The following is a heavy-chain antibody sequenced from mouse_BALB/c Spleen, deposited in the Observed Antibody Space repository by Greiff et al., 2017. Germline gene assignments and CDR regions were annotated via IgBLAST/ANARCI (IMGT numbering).Heavy chain of an antibody. CDR3: ARRHYGNYEWYFDV. D-gene: IGHD2-1*01. CDR2: IDPSDSYT. CDR1: GYTFTSYW. J-gene: IGHJ1*01. V-gene: IGHV1-69*02. Sequence: QVQLQQPGAELVKPGASVQLSCKASGYTFTSYWMHWVKQRPGQGLEWIGEIDPSDSYTNYNQKFKGKATLTVDKSSSTAYMQLSSLTSEDSAVYYCARRHYGNYEWYFDVGGAGTTVTVSS.